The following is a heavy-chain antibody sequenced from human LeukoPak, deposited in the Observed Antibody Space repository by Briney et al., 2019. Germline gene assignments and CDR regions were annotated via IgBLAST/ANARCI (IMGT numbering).Heavy chain of an antibody. Sequence: SQTLSLTCTVSGGSISSGSYYWSWIRQPAGKGLEWIGRIYTSGSTNYNPSLKSRVTISVDTSKNQFSLKLSSVTAADTAVYYCARDPTAYCSGGSCYSGWYFDLWGRGTLVTVSS. CDR2: IYTSGST. J-gene: IGHJ2*01. D-gene: IGHD2-15*01. CDR1: GGSISSGSYY. CDR3: ARDPTAYCSGGSCYSGWYFDL. V-gene: IGHV4-61*02.